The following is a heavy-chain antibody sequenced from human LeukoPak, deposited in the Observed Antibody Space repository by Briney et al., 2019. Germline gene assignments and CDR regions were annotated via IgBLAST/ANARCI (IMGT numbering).Heavy chain of an antibody. D-gene: IGHD2-15*01. CDR3: ARGIIGYYFDY. V-gene: IGHV1-18*01. CDR1: GYTFTIYV. CDR2: ISAYGNT. J-gene: IGHJ4*02. Sequence: ASVKVSCKTSGYTFTIYVISWVRQAPGQGLEWMGLISAYGNTNYAQNLQGRVTMTTDTSTSTAYMELRSLRSDDTAVYYCARGIIGYYFDYWGQGTLVTVSS.